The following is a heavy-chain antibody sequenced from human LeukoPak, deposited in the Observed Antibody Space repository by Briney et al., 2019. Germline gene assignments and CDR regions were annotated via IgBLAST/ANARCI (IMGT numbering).Heavy chain of an antibody. Sequence: PGGSLRLSCAASGFTFSDYYMSWIRQAPGKGLECVSGISGSGTSTYYADSAKGRFTISRDNSKTTLYLQLNSLRAEDTAVYYCAKHYFDSSGYYYSAFEIWGQGTRVTVSS. CDR2: ISGSGTST. V-gene: IGHV3-23*01. CDR1: GFTFSDYY. CDR3: AKHYFDSSGYYYSAFEI. D-gene: IGHD3-22*01. J-gene: IGHJ3*02.